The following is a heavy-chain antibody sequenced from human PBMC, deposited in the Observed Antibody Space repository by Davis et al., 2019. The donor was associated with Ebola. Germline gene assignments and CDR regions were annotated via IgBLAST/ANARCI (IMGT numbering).Heavy chain of an antibody. V-gene: IGHV3-7*01. J-gene: IGHJ5*02. CDR1: GFTFSSYW. D-gene: IGHD1-26*01. Sequence: PGGSLRLSCAASGFTFSSYWMSWVRQAPGKGLEWVANIKQDGSEKYYVDSVKGRFTISRDNAKNSLYLQMNSLRAEDTAVYHCARDRGYGSYNWFDPWGQGTLVTVSS. CDR2: IKQDGSEK. CDR3: ARDRGYGSYNWFDP.